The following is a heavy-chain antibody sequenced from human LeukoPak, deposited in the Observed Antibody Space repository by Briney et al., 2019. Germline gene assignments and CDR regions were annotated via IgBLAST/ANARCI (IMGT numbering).Heavy chain of an antibody. Sequence: PSETLSLTCTVSGGSISSYYWSWIRQPPGKGLEWIGYIYYSGSTNYNPSLKSRVTISVDTSKNQFSLKLSSVTTADTAVYYCARVEEGYGSGRRGNFYYYYMDVWGKGTTVTISS. CDR3: ARVEEGYGSGRRGNFYYYYMDV. J-gene: IGHJ6*03. V-gene: IGHV4-59*01. CDR2: IYYSGST. D-gene: IGHD3-10*01. CDR1: GGSISSYY.